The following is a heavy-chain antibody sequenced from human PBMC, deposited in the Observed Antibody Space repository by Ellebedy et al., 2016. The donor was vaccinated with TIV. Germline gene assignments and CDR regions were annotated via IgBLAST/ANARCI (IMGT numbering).Heavy chain of an antibody. CDR2: IYYSGST. Sequence: SETLSLTCTVSGGSISSSSYYWVWIRQSPGKELEWIGSIYYSGSTYYNPSLKSRITISIDTSKNQFSLKLTSVTAADTAMYYCARGGTSYSDFWGQGAVVTVSS. D-gene: IGHD1-1*01. CDR1: GGSISSSSYY. CDR3: ARGGTSYSDF. J-gene: IGHJ4*02. V-gene: IGHV4-39*07.